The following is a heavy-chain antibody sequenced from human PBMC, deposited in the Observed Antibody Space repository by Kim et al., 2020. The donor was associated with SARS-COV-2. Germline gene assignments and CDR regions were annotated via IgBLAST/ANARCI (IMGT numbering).Heavy chain of an antibody. J-gene: IGHJ4*02. V-gene: IGHV3-13*01. CDR2: IGTAGDT. D-gene: IGHD6-13*01. Sequence: GGSLRLSCAASGFTFSSYDMHWVRQATGKGLEWVSAIGTAGDTYYPGSVKGRFTISRENAKNSLYLQMNSLRAGDTAVYYCARVDPLAAAGTGAFDYWGQGPLVCVA. CDR3: ARVDPLAAAGTGAFDY. CDR1: GFTFSSYD.